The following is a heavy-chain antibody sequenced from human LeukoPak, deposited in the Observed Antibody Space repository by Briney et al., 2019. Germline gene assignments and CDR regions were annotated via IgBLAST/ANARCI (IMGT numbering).Heavy chain of an antibody. D-gene: IGHD3-3*01. Sequence: PSETLSLTCTVSGGSISSYSWTWIRQPAGKRLEWIGRIYPSGSTNYYNPSLRSRVTMSVDTSKNQFSLKLSSVTAADTAVYYCARESRLEWLSLDYYYYYGMDVWGQGTTVTVSS. V-gene: IGHV4-4*07. J-gene: IGHJ6*02. CDR2: IYPSGST. CDR1: GGSISSYS. CDR3: ARESRLEWLSLDYYYYYGMDV.